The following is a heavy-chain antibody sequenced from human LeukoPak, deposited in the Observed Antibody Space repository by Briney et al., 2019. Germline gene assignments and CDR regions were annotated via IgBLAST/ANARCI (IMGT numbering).Heavy chain of an antibody. V-gene: IGHV1-8*01. CDR2: MNPNSGNT. J-gene: IGHJ6*04. D-gene: IGHD3-3*01. Sequence: GASVTVSCTASGYTFTSYDINWVRQATGQGLEWMGWMNPNSGNTGYAQKFQGRVTMTRNTSISTAYMELSSLRSEDTAVYYRARKQVTIFGVIMMDVWGKGTTVTVSS. CDR3: ARKQVTIFGVIMMDV. CDR1: GYTFTSYD.